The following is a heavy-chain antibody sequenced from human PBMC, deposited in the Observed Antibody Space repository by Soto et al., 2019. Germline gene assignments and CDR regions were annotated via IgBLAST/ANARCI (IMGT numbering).Heavy chain of an antibody. J-gene: IGHJ4*02. CDR2: INRSGST. Sequence: SETLSLTCAVYGGSFSGYYWSWIRQPPGKGLEWIGEINRSGSTNYNPSLKSRVTISVDTSKNQFSLKLSSVTAADTAVYYCARERRVGATVRPFDYWGQGTLVTVSS. CDR3: ARERRVGATVRPFDY. V-gene: IGHV4-34*01. D-gene: IGHD1-26*01. CDR1: GGSFSGYY.